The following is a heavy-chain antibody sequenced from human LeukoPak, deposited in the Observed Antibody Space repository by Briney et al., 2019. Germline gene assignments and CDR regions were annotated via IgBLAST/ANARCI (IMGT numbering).Heavy chain of an antibody. V-gene: IGHV1-69*06. CDR2: IIPIFGTA. CDR3: ARDVWDIVVVVAATGVLDPDNWFDP. D-gene: IGHD2-15*01. CDR1: GGTFSSYA. J-gene: IGHJ5*02. Sequence: GASVKVSCKASGGTFSSYAISWVRQAPGQGLEWMGGIIPIFGTANYAQKFQGRVTITADKSTSTAYMELRSLRSDDTAVYYCARDVWDIVVVVAATGVLDPDNWFDPWGQGTLVTVSS.